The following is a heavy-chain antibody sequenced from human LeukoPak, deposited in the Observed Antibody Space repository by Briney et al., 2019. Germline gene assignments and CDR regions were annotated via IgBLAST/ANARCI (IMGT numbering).Heavy chain of an antibody. CDR3: ARAGLRYFDWLLSY. V-gene: IGHV3-43*01. CDR2: ISWDGDNT. CDR1: GFTFDDYT. Sequence: GGSLRLSCAASGFTFDDYTMHWVRQAPGKGLEWVSLISWDGDNTYYADSVKGRFTISRDNSKNSLYLQMNSLRAEDTAVYYCARAGLRYFDWLLSYWGQGTLVTVSS. D-gene: IGHD3-9*01. J-gene: IGHJ4*02.